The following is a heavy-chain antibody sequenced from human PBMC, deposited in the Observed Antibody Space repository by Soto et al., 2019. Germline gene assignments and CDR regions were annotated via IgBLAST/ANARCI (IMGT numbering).Heavy chain of an antibody. V-gene: IGHV3-66*01. J-gene: IGHJ6*02. Sequence: EVQLVESGGGLVQPGGSLRLSCTASGFTVSSNYMSWVRQAPGKGLEWVSVIYSGGTTYYADSVKGRFTISRDNSKNPLYLQMNSLRAEDTAVYYCARGGSASGGYYYYVMYVWGQGTTVTVSS. CDR2: IYSGGTT. CDR1: GFTVSSNY. CDR3: ARGGSASGGYYYYVMYV. D-gene: IGHD3-16*01.